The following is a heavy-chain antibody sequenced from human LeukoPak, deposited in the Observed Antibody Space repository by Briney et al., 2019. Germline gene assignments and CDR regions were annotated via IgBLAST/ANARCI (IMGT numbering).Heavy chain of an antibody. D-gene: IGHD3-9*01. V-gene: IGHV3-7*01. CDR2: IKQDGSEK. J-gene: IGHJ4*02. Sequence: GGSLRLSCAASGFTFSSYWMSWVRQAPGKGLEWVANIKQDGSEKYYVDSVKGRFTISRDNAKNSLYLQMNSLRAEDTAVYYCARELPYHDILTGYYNVNYFDYWGQGTLVTVSS. CDR3: ARELPYHDILTGYYNVNYFDY. CDR1: GFTFSSYW.